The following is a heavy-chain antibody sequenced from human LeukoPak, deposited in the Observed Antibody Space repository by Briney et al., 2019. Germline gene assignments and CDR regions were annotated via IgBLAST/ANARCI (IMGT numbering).Heavy chain of an antibody. CDR3: ARRASNSWAPYNWFDP. CDR2: IKQDGSEK. J-gene: IGHJ5*02. V-gene: IGHV3-7*01. CDR1: GFTFSSYW. D-gene: IGHD6-13*01. Sequence: GGSLRLSCAASGFTFSSYWMSWVRQAPGKGLEWVANIKQDGSEKYYVDSVKGRFTISRDNAKNSLYLQMNSLRAEDTAVYYCARRASNSWAPYNWFDPWGQGTLVTVSS.